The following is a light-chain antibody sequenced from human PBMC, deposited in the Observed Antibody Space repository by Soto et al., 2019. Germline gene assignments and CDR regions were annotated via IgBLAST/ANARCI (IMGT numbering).Light chain of an antibody. V-gene: IGKV3-20*01. J-gene: IGKJ1*01. CDR3: QQYGSSWT. Sequence: EIVLTQSPGTLSLSPGERATLSCRASQSVSASLAWYQQKPGQAPRLLIYDASNRATGIPDRFSGSGSGTDFTLTISRLEPEDFAVYYCQQYGSSWTFGQGTKVDIK. CDR1: QSVSAS. CDR2: DAS.